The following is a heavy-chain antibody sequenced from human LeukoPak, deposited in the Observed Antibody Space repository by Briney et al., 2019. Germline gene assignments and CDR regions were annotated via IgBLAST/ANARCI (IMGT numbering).Heavy chain of an antibody. CDR2: ISWNSGSI. Sequence: GKSLRLSCVTSGFTFDDYAMHWVRQAPGKGLEWVSGISWNSGSIGYADSVKGRFTISRDNSKNTLYLQMNSLRAEDTAVYYCAKDSVRGKYYYYYGMDVWGQGTTVTVSS. V-gene: IGHV3-9*01. CDR3: AKDSVRGKYYYYYGMDV. CDR1: GFTFDDYA. J-gene: IGHJ6*02. D-gene: IGHD3-10*01.